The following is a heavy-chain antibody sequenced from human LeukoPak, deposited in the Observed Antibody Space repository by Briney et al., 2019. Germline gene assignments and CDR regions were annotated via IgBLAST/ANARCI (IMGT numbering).Heavy chain of an antibody. CDR3: ARGFALDF. Sequence: SQTLSLTCDISGDTVSSNSAAWNWIRQSPSRGLEGLGRTYYRPKRYYDYAVSVKSRITISPDTSKNQFSLQLNSVTADDTAVYYCARGFALDFWGQGTMVTVSS. J-gene: IGHJ3*01. V-gene: IGHV6-1*01. CDR2: TYYRPKRYY. CDR1: GDTVSSNSAA.